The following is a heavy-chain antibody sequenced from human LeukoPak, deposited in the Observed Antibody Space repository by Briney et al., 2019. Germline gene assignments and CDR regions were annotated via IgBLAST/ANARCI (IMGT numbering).Heavy chain of an antibody. V-gene: IGHV3-30-3*01. CDR2: ISYDGSNK. J-gene: IGHJ4*02. D-gene: IGHD1-26*01. CDR1: GFTFSSYA. CDR3: ARKGSGRHPEVKFDY. Sequence: PGRSLRLSCAASGFTFSSYAMHWVRQAPGKGLEWVAVISYDGSNKYYADSVKGRFTISRDNVENSLYLQMNGLRVEDTAVYYCARKGSGRHPEVKFDYWGQGILVTVSS.